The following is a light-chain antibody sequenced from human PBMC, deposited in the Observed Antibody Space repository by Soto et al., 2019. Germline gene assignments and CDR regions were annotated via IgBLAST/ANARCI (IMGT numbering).Light chain of an antibody. Sequence: EMVMTQSPATLSVSPGERVTLSCWASKMVSSNLAWYQQKPGQAPRLLIYGASTRATGIPARFSGSGSGTAFTLTISSRQSEDSAAYYCQQYSNVPPWTFGQGTKVDNK. CDR2: GAS. J-gene: IGKJ1*01. CDR1: KMVSSN. V-gene: IGKV3-15*01. CDR3: QQYSNVPPWT.